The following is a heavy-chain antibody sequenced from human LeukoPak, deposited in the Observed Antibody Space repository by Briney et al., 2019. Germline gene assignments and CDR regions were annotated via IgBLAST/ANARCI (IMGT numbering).Heavy chain of an antibody. CDR1: GVSVTTTGYY. V-gene: IGHV4-61*08. J-gene: IGHJ4*02. D-gene: IGHD6-13*01. CDR2: IYYSEST. CDR3: ARQRCLGSSCHFDY. Sequence: SETLSLTCTVSGVSVTTTGYYWSWIRQPPGKGLEWIGYIYYSESTNNNFSLKSRVTISLDTSKNQFSLKLSSVTAADTAVYYCARQRCLGSSCHFDYWGQGTLVTVSS.